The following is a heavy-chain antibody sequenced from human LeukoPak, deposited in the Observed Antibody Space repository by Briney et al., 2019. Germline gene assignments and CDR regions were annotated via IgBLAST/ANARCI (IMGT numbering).Heavy chain of an antibody. CDR3: TRDRSRAEDD. CDR2: ISTTGTFI. V-gene: IGHV3-21*01. D-gene: IGHD1-14*01. Sequence: GGSLRLSCVASGFTFSSYIMNWVRQAPGKGLQWVSSISTTGTFIYYADALKGRFTISRDNANNLLYLQMNSLRGEDTAVYYCTRDRSRAEDDWGQGTLVTVSS. J-gene: IGHJ4*02. CDR1: GFTFSSYI.